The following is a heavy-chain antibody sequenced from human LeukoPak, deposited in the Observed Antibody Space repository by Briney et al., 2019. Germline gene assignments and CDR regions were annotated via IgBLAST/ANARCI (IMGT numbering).Heavy chain of an antibody. J-gene: IGHJ4*02. V-gene: IGHV5-51*01. Sequence: GAALKISCNSSWCRFTSYWIGWGRQMPGKGLEWMGIIYPGDSDTRYSPSFQGQVTISADKSISTASLQWSSLKASDTAMYYCARPQCSGGSCYSAFDYWGQGTLVTVSS. CDR2: IYPGDSDT. D-gene: IGHD2-15*01. CDR3: ARPQCSGGSCYSAFDY. CDR1: WCRFTSYW.